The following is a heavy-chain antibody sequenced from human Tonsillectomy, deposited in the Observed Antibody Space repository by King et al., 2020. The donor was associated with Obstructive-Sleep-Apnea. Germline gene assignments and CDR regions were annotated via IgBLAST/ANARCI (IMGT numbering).Heavy chain of an antibody. CDR2: VYSSGST. J-gene: IGHJ4*02. D-gene: IGHD3-10*01. Sequence: QLQESGPGLVKPSETLSLNCTVSDGSISNYYWSWIRPPPGKGLEWIGYVYSSGSTNYNPSLKSRVTISVDTSKNHYSLKLTSVTAADTAVYYCAREGGSGSYSDYWGQGILVTVSS. V-gene: IGHV4-59*01. CDR3: AREGGSGSYSDY. CDR1: DGSISNYY.